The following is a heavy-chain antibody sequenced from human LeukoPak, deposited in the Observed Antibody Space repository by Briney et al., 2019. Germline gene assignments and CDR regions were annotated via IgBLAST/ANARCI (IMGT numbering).Heavy chain of an antibody. J-gene: IGHJ3*02. Sequence: SETLSLTCTVSGGSISSYYWSWIRQPPGKGLEWIGYIYYSGSTNYNPSLKSRVTISVDTSKNQFSLKLSSVTAADTAVYYCASGLDSSGYLPGENAFDIWGQGTMVTVSS. V-gene: IGHV4-59*01. CDR2: IYYSGST. CDR3: ASGLDSSGYLPGENAFDI. D-gene: IGHD3-22*01. CDR1: GGSISSYY.